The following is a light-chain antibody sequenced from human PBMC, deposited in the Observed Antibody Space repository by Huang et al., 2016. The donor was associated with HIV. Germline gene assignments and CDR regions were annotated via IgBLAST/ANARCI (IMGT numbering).Light chain of an antibody. Sequence: DIQMTQSPSSLSASVGDRVTITCRTSQRISSDLQWFQQKPGKAPKLLIHSTASLQGGVSSRFSGSVPGTHFTLTINSLQPEDSATYYCQQTYSTPKTCGQGTKLEIK. V-gene: IGKV1-39*01. CDR2: STA. J-gene: IGKJ2*01. CDR1: QRISSD. CDR3: QQTYSTPKT.